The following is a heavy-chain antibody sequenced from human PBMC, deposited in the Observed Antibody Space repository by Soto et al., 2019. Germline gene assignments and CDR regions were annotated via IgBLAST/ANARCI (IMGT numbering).Heavy chain of an antibody. J-gene: IGHJ4*01. CDR3: ASIWFGDFDY. D-gene: IGHD3-10*01. CDR2: FHSSGAT. Sequence: PSETLSLTCTVPGGSISSADYYWSWIRQPPGKGLEWIGYFHSSGATYKDPSLKSRVTISVDTSKNQISLKLDSVTAADTAVYYCASIWFGDFDYWGHGTLVTVSS. V-gene: IGHV4-30-4*01. CDR1: GGSISSADYY.